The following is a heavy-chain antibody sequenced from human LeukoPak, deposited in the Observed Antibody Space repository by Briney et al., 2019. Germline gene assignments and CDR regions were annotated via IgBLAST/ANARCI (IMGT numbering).Heavy chain of an antibody. Sequence: SETLSLTRTVSGGSISSYYWSWIRQPPGKGLEWIGYIYYSGSTNYNPSLKSRVTISVDTSKNQFSLKLSSVTAADTAVYYCARLRGYYDSSGHLDYWGQGTLVTVSS. CDR3: ARLRGYYDSSGHLDY. CDR1: GGSISSYY. J-gene: IGHJ4*02. D-gene: IGHD3-22*01. CDR2: IYYSGST. V-gene: IGHV4-59*08.